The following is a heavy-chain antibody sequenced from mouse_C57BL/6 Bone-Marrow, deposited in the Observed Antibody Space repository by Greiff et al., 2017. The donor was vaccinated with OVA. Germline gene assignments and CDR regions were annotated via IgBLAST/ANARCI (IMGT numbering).Heavy chain of an antibody. CDR2: IYPGDGDT. D-gene: IGHD2-3*01. V-gene: IGHV1-82*01. Sequence: QVQLQQSGPELVKPGASVTISCKASGYAFSSSWMNWVKQRPGQGLEWIGRIYPGDGDTNYNGKFKGKATLTADKSSSTAYMQLSSLTSEDSAVYFCARHEDGYYASYFDYWGQGTTLTVSS. CDR1: GYAFSSSW. CDR3: ARHEDGYYASYFDY. J-gene: IGHJ2*01.